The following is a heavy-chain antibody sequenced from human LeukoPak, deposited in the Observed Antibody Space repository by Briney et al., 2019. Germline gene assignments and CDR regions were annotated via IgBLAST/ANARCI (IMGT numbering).Heavy chain of an antibody. Sequence: PGGSLRLSCAASGFTFSSYAMHWVRQAPGKGLEWVSAISGSGGSTYYADSVKGRFTISRDNSKNTLYLQMNSLRAEDTAVYYCAKSPGYSSSWYKDWGQGTLVTVSS. J-gene: IGHJ4*02. CDR3: AKSPGYSSSWYKD. V-gene: IGHV3-23*01. CDR2: ISGSGGST. D-gene: IGHD6-13*01. CDR1: GFTFSSYA.